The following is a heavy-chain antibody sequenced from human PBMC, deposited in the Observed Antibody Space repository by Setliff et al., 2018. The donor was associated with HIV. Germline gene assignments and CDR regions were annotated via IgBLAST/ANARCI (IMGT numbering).Heavy chain of an antibody. CDR3: ARPRLYSNALEY. Sequence: GGSLRLSCAASGFTFDDYAMHWVRQPPGKGLEWVSGIAWHGGSLGYADSVKGRFTVSRDNAENSLYLQMNSLRPEDTAFYYCARPRLYSNALEYWGQGTLVTVSS. V-gene: IGHV3-9*01. J-gene: IGHJ4*02. CDR1: GFTFDDYA. CDR2: IAWHGGSL. D-gene: IGHD6-13*01.